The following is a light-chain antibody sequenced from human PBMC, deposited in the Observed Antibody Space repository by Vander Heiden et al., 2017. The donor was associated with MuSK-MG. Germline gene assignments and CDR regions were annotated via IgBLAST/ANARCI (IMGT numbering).Light chain of an antibody. J-gene: IGKJ4*01. Sequence: DIPLTHSPFSLSASVGDRVTITGQASQGIRKYVDWYQQKPGKAAKLLIYDTSNVDTGVPTRVSGSGSGTDFTITISSLQPEDVATYYCQQDDKHPEVFGRGTKVEIK. CDR2: DTS. CDR1: QGIRKY. V-gene: IGKV1-33*01. CDR3: QQDDKHPEV.